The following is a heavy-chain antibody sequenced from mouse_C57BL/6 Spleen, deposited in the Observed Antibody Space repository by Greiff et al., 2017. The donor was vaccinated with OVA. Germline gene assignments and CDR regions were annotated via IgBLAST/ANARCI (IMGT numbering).Heavy chain of an antibody. CDR3: ARPDYGSSNWYFDV. Sequence: EVQRVESGGGLVKPGGSLKLSCAASGFTFSDYGMHWVRQAPEKGLEWVAYISSGSSTIYYADTVKGRFTISRDNAKNTPFLQMTSLRSEDTAMYYCARPDYGSSNWYFDVWGTGTTVTVSS. CDR2: ISSGSSTI. D-gene: IGHD1-1*01. J-gene: IGHJ1*03. V-gene: IGHV5-17*01. CDR1: GFTFSDYG.